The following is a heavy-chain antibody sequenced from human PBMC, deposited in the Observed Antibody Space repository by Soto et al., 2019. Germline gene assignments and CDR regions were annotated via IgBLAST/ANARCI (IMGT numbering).Heavy chain of an antibody. CDR1: GHTLTELS. V-gene: IGHV1-24*01. Sequence: QVQLLQSGAEVKKPGASVKVSCKVSGHTLTELSMHWVRQAPGRGLEWMGGFDPEDGETISAQKFQGRVTMTEDTXXDSTYMELTSLRSEDTAVYYCAAGGTRWLHSPFDYWGQGTLVTIAS. CDR2: FDPEDGET. D-gene: IGHD1-1*01. J-gene: IGHJ4*02. CDR3: AAGGTRWLHSPFDY.